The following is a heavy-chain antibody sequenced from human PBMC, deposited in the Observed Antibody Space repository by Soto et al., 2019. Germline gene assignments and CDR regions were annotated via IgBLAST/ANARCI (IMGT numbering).Heavy chain of an antibody. CDR2: IIPIFGTA. CDR3: ASRGGYCSGGSCYRLDY. D-gene: IGHD2-15*01. J-gene: IGHJ4*02. V-gene: IGHV1-69*01. CDR1: GGTFSSYA. Sequence: QVQLVQSGAEVKKPGSSVKVSCKASGGTFSSYAISWVRQAPGQGLEWMGGIIPIFGTANYAKKFQGRVTITADESTSTAYMELSSLRSEDTVVYYCASRGGYCSGGSCYRLDYWGQGTLVTVSS.